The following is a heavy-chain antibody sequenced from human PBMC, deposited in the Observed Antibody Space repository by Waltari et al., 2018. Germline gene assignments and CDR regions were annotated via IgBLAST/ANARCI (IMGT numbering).Heavy chain of an antibody. J-gene: IGHJ3*02. Sequence: EVQLVESGGGLVKPGGSLRLSCAASGFAFNYSWMSWVCQAPGKELEWVGRSRSKTDGGTIDYAAPVKDRFSISRDDSKNTLYLQMNSLEIEDTAVYYCTRRYCSSTTCINAFDIWGQGTVVTVSS. CDR3: TRRYCSSTTCINAFDI. CDR1: GFAFNYSW. D-gene: IGHD2-2*01. CDR2: SRSKTDGGTI. V-gene: IGHV3-15*01.